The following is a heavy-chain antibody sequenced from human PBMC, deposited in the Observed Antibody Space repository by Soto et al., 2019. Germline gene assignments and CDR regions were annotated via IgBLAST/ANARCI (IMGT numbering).Heavy chain of an antibody. CDR1: GYTLTELS. D-gene: IGHD4-17*01. CDR2: FDPEDGET. V-gene: IGHV1-24*01. Sequence: KARASVKVSCKVSGYTLTELSMHWVRQAPGKGLEWMGGFDPEDGETIYAQKFQGRVTMTEDTSTDTAYMELSSLRSEDTAVYYCATSGDYGDYKDWFDPWGQGTLVTVSS. J-gene: IGHJ5*02. CDR3: ATSGDYGDYKDWFDP.